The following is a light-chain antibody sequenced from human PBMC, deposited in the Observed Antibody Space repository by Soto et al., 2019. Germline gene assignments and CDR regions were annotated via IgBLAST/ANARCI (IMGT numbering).Light chain of an antibody. CDR3: QHVYSMPIT. J-gene: IGKJ3*01. CDR1: QSIDTY. Sequence: DIQMTQSPSSLSASVGDRVNITCRASQSIDTYLDWYQQRPGQAPSLLIYSTSTLQSGVPSRFRGSGSGTDFPLTISSLQPEDFATYFCQHVYSMPITFGPGTKVDLE. CDR2: STS. V-gene: IGKV1-39*01.